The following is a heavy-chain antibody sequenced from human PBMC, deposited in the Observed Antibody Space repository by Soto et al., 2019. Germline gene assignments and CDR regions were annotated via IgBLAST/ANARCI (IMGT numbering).Heavy chain of an antibody. D-gene: IGHD6-13*01. CDR1: GFTFTSSA. CDR2: IVVGSGNT. CDR3: AVGYSSSWYDSSAFDI. V-gene: IGHV1-58*01. Sequence: GASVKVSCKASGFTFTSSAVQWVRQARGQRLEWIGWIVVGSGNTNYAQKFQERVTITRYMSTSTAYMELSSLRSEDTAVYYCAVGYSSSWYDSSAFDIWGQGTMVTVSS. J-gene: IGHJ3*02.